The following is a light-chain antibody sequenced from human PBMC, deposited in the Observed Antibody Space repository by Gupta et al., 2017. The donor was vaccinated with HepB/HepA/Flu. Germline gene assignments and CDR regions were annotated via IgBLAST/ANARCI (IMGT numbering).Light chain of an antibody. V-gene: IGKV4-1*01. CDR2: WAS. Sequence: FMTLSPDSLSLSLGERATINCKSSQSVLYSANNKNYLAWYQQKPGPPPKLLIYWASTRESGVPDRFSGRGSGTDFTLTISSLQAEDVAVYYCQQDDSTPLTFGGGTKVEIK. CDR1: QSVLYSANNKNY. CDR3: QQDDSTPLT. J-gene: IGKJ4*01.